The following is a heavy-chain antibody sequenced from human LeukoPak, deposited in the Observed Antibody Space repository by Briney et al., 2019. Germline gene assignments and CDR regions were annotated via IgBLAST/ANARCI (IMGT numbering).Heavy chain of an antibody. CDR2: IYPGDSDT. CDR3: ARQQYYGSGSSEGGY. Sequence: HGESLKISCKGSGYSFTSCWIGWVRQMPGKGLEWMGIIYPGDSDTRYSPSFQGQVTISADKSISTAYLQWSSLKASDTAMYYCARQQYYGSGSSEGGYWGQGTLVTVSS. V-gene: IGHV5-51*01. J-gene: IGHJ4*02. D-gene: IGHD3-10*01. CDR1: GYSFTSCW.